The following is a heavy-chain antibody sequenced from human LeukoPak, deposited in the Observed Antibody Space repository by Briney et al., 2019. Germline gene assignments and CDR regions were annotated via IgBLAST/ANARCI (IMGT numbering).Heavy chain of an antibody. V-gene: IGHV3-30*02. CDR1: GFTFSSYG. D-gene: IGHD2-15*01. CDR3: ARGASRVVYIPFYDY. J-gene: IGHJ4*02. Sequence: GGSLRLSCAASGFTFSSYGMHWVRQAPGKGLEWVAFIRYDGSNKYYADSVKGRFTISRDNAKNSLYLQMNSLRAEDTAVYYCARGASRVVYIPFYDYWGQGTLVTVSS. CDR2: IRYDGSNK.